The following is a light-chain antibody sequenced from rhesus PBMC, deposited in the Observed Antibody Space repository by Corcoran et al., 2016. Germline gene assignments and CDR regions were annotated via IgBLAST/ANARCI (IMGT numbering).Light chain of an antibody. Sequence: DIQMTQSPSSLSASVGDRVTITCRASQGITNDLAWYQQKPGETPKLLIYEASSLQSGIPSRFSGSGSGTDFTLTISSLPSEDFATYSCQHYYSTPWTFGQGTKVEIK. CDR1: QGITND. V-gene: IGKV1-25*01. CDR3: QHYYSTPWT. J-gene: IGKJ1*01. CDR2: EAS.